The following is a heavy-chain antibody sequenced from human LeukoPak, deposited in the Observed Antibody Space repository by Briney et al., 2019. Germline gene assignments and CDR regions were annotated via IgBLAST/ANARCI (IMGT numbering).Heavy chain of an antibody. CDR2: ISRNSTYI. Sequence: GGSLRLSCAASGFTFSTYAMNWVRQAPGKGLEWVASISRNSTYIHYADSVKGRFTISRDNARNSLFLQMNSLRAEGTAIYYCASDEGNYFDYWGQGTLVTVSS. V-gene: IGHV3-21*01. CDR3: ASDEGNYFDY. CDR1: GFTFSTYA. J-gene: IGHJ4*02.